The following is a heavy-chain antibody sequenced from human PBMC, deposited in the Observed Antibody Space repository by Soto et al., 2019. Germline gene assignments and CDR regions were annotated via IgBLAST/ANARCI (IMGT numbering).Heavy chain of an antibody. J-gene: IGHJ4*02. CDR1: GFTFTSYG. D-gene: IGHD2-2*02. Sequence: PGGSLRLSCAASGFTFTSYGMHWVRQAPGKGLEWVAVIWYDGSNKYYADSVKGRFTISRDNSKNTLYLQMNSQRAEDTDMYYCERAYIVVVPAAIPSGYIDYWGQGTLVTVSS. CDR3: ERAYIVVVPAAIPSGYIDY. CDR2: IWYDGSNK. V-gene: IGHV3-33*01.